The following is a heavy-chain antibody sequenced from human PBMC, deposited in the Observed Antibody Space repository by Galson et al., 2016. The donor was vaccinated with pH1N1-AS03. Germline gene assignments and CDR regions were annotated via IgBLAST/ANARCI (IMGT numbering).Heavy chain of an antibody. J-gene: IGHJ6*02. CDR2: IYYSGNT. V-gene: IGHV4-59*01. CDR1: GGSISSFY. Sequence: ETLSLTCSVSGGSISSFYWSWIRQPPGKGLEWIGYIYYSGNTNYNPSLKSRVTISVDMSKKQFSLKLSSVTAADTAVYYCARDLGVMDVWGQGTTVTVSS. CDR3: ARDLGVMDV. D-gene: IGHD3-16*01.